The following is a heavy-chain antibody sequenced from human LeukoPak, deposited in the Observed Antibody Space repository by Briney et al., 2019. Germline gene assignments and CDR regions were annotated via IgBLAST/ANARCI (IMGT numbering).Heavy chain of an antibody. J-gene: IGHJ5*02. CDR3: AKDLGYSGYDPNWFDP. Sequence: GGSLRLSCAASGFTFSSYGMRWVRQAPGKGLEWVAFIRYDGSNKYYADSVKGRFTISRDNSKNTLYLQMNSLRAEDTAVYYCAKDLGYSGYDPNWFDPWGQGTLVTVSS. D-gene: IGHD5-12*01. CDR2: IRYDGSNK. V-gene: IGHV3-30*02. CDR1: GFTFSSYG.